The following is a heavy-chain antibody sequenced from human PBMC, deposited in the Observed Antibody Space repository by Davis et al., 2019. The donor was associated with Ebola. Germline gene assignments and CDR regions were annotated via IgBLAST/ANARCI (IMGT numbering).Heavy chain of an antibody. CDR3: YGMDV. V-gene: IGHV4-39*01. CDR2: FYDGGNT. Sequence: PSETLSLTCAVSGGFVSVKTYYWGWIRQPPGKGPEWIGSFYDGGNTYYNQSLRSRLTISVDSTKNQFFLRLTSVTAADTAVYYYYGMDVWGPGTAVTVSS. J-gene: IGHJ6*02. CDR1: GGFVSVKTYY.